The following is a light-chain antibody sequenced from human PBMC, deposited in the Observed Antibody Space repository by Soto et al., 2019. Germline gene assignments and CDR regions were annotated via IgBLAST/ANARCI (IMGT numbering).Light chain of an antibody. J-gene: IGKJ5*01. CDR3: QQRNNWPPIT. CDR2: DAS. Sequence: IVMTQSPATLSVSPGERATLSCRASQSVDDNLAWYQQKPGQAPRLLIYDASTRATGIPARFSGSGSETDFTLTITSLEPEDFAVYYCQQRNNWPPITFGQGTRLEIK. V-gene: IGKV3-11*01. CDR1: QSVDDN.